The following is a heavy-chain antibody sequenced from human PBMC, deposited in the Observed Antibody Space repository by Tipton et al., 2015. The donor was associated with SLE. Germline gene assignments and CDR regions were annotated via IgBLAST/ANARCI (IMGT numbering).Heavy chain of an antibody. D-gene: IGHD3-16*01. CDR1: GGSISSSSYY. CDR3: ARGGGSRGWFDP. J-gene: IGHJ5*02. CDR2: IYYSGST. V-gene: IGHV4-39*07. Sequence: TLSLTCTVSGGSISSSSYYWGWIRQPPGKGLEWIGIIYYSGSTYYNPSLKSRVTISVDTSKNQFSLKLSSVTAADTAVYYCARGGGSRGWFDPWGQGTLVTVSS.